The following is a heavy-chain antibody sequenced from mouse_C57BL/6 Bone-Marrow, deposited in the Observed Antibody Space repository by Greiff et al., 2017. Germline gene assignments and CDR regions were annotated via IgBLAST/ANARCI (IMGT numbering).Heavy chain of an antibody. CDR3: TVPYYSGSSCYYAMDY. V-gene: IGHV1-15*01. D-gene: IGHD1-1*01. CDR2: IVPETGGT. J-gene: IGHJ4*01. Sequence: QVQLQQSGAELVRPGASVTLSCKASGYTFTDYEMHWVKQTPVHGLEWIGAIVPETGGTAYNQKFKGKAILTADTSSSTAYMALRSLTSEDSAVYYCTVPYYSGSSCYYAMDYWGQGTSVTVSS. CDR1: GYTFTDYE.